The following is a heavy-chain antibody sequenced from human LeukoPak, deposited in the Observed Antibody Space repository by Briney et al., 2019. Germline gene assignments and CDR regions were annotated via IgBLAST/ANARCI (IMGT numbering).Heavy chain of an antibody. D-gene: IGHD2-15*01. CDR1: GLTFSRYE. CDR2: MSRSGDTR. CDR3: ARDSASDY. Sequence: GGSLRLSCAASGLTFSRYEMNWVRQAPGKGLEWVSYMSRSGDTRYFADSVKGRFTISSDNAQNSLYLPMSSLRAEDTAVYYCARDSASDYWGQGTLVTVSS. V-gene: IGHV3-48*03. J-gene: IGHJ4*02.